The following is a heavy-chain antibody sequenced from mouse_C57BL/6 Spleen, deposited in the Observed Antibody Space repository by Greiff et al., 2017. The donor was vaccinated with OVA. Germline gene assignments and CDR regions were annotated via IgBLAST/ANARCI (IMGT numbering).Heavy chain of an antibody. V-gene: IGHV5-4*01. J-gene: IGHJ2*01. CDR1: GFTFSSYA. CDR2: ISDGGSYT. CDR3: ARDAVMTDY. D-gene: IGHD2-2*01. Sequence: EVKVVESGGGLVKPGGSLKLSCAASGFTFSSYAMSWVRQTPEKRLEWVATISDGGSYTYYPDNVKGRFTISRDNAKNNLYLQMSHLKSEDTAMYYCARDAVMTDYWGQGTTLTVSS.